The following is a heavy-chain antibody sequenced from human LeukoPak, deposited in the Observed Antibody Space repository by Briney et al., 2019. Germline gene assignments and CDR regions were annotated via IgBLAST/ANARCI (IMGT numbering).Heavy chain of an antibody. V-gene: IGHV1-2*02. CDR2: INPNRGGT. CDR3: ERVSVGYSYGCDY. Sequence: GASVKVSCKASGDTFTGDYMHWVREAPGQGVEWMGWINPNRGGTNYTPKFQGGVTITRATSISTAYMELSRLRCDDTDVYYCERVSVGYSYGCDYWGQGTLVTVSS. CDR1: GDTFTGDY. J-gene: IGHJ4*02. D-gene: IGHD5-18*01.